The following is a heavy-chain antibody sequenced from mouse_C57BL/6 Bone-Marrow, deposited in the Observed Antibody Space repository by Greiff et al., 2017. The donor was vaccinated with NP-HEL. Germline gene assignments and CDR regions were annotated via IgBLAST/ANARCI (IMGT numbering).Heavy chain of an antibody. CDR1: GFSLTSYG. D-gene: IGHD1-1*01. J-gene: IGHJ3*01. CDR2: IWSGGST. Sequence: QVQLKESGPGLVQPSQSLSITCTVSGFSLTSYGVHWVRQSPGKGLEWLGVIWSGGSTDYNAAFISRLSISKDNSKSQVFFKMNSLQADDTAIYYGARHEDYYGSSSAWFAYWGQGTLVTVAA. V-gene: IGHV2-2*01. CDR3: ARHEDYYGSSSAWFAY.